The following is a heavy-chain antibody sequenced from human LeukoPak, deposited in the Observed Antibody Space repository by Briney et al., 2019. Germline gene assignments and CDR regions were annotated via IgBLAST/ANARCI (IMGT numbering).Heavy chain of an antibody. CDR1: GGSFSGYY. J-gene: IGHJ4*02. Sequence: SETLSLTCAVYGGSFSGYYWSWIRQPPGKGLEWIGEINHSGSTNYNPSLKSRVTISVDTSKNQFSLKLSSVTAAHTAVYYCARDDCSSTSCYDNWGQGTLVTVSS. CDR3: ARDDCSSTSCYDN. CDR2: INHSGST. D-gene: IGHD2-2*01. V-gene: IGHV4-34*01.